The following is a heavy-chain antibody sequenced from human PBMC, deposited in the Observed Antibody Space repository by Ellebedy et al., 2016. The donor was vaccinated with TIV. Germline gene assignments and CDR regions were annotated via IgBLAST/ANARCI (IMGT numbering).Heavy chain of an antibody. J-gene: IGHJ4*02. CDR2: IYYSGST. D-gene: IGHD6-13*01. CDR1: GGSISSDY. Sequence: PSETLSLTCTVSGGSISSDYWNWIRQPPGKGLEWIGYIYYSGSTNYNPSLRSRVTISVERSKNQFSLKLGSVTAADTAVYYCARGIAAAGIFDFWGQGTLVTVSS. V-gene: IGHV4-59*01. CDR3: ARGIAAAGIFDF.